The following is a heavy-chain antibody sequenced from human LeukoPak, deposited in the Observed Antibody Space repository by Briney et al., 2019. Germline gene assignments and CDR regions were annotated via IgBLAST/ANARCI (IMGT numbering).Heavy chain of an antibody. D-gene: IGHD3-3*01. CDR3: VRDGVITIFGVVIRHSAFDI. V-gene: IGHV3-7*01. J-gene: IGHJ3*02. Sequence: PGGSLRLSCAASGFTFSSYWMSWVRQAPGKGLEWVANIKQDGSEKYYVDSVKGRFTISRDNAKNSLYLQMNSLSAEDTAVYYCVRDGVITIFGVVIRHSAFDIWGQGTMVTVSS. CDR1: GFTFSSYW. CDR2: IKQDGSEK.